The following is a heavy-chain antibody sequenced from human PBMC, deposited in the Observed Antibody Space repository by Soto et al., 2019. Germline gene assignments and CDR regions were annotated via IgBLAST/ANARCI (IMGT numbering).Heavy chain of an antibody. CDR3: ARTNYDYVWGSYRFDY. Sequence: SETLSLTCTLSGGPISSGDYYWSWVLQPPGKGLEWIGYISYSGNTYYNPSLKSRVTISGDTSKNQFSLKLSSVTAADTAVYYCARTNYDYVWGSYRFDYWGLGTLVTVSS. D-gene: IGHD3-16*02. CDR2: ISYSGNT. V-gene: IGHV4-30-4*01. CDR1: GGPISSGDYY. J-gene: IGHJ4*02.